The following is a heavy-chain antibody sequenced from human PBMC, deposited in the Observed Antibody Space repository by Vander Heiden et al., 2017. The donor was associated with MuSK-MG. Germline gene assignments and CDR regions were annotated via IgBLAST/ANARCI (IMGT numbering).Heavy chain of an antibody. CDR3: ARVNSGYELYYFDY. D-gene: IGHD5-12*01. Sequence: QVQLVQSGAEVKKPGSSVKVSCKASGGTFSSYAISWVRQAPGQGLEWKGRIIPILGIANYAQKFQGRVTITADKSTSTAYMELSSLRSEDTAVYYCARVNSGYELYYFDYWGQGTLVTVSS. CDR2: IIPILGIA. J-gene: IGHJ4*02. CDR1: GGTFSSYA. V-gene: IGHV1-69*04.